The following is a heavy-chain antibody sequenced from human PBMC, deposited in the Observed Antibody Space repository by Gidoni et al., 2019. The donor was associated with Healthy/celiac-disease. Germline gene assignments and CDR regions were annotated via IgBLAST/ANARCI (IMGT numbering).Heavy chain of an antibody. CDR3: AKDIVGFGDYSTRGYYYYGMDV. CDR2: ISWNSGSI. CDR1: GFTFDDYA. D-gene: IGHD3-10*01. V-gene: IGHV3-9*01. J-gene: IGHJ6*02. Sequence: EVQLVESGGGLVQPGRSLRLSCAASGFTFDDYAMHWVRQAPGKGLEWVSGISWNSGSIGYADSVKGRFTISRDNAKNSLYLQMNSLRAEDTALYYCAKDIVGFGDYSTRGYYYYGMDVWGQGTTVTVSS.